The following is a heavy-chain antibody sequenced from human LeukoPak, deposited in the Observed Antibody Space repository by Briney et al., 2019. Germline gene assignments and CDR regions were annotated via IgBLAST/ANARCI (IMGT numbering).Heavy chain of an antibody. J-gene: IGHJ4*02. CDR2: IRYDGSNK. V-gene: IGHV3-30*02. CDR1: GFTFSSYG. Sequence: GGSLRLSCAASGFTFSSYGMHWVRQAPGKGLEWVAFIRYDGSNKYYADSVKGRFTISRDNSKNTLYLQMNSLRAEDTAVYYCAKESVYIAAAGTGFDYWGQGTLVTVSS. CDR3: AKESVYIAAAGTGFDY. D-gene: IGHD6-13*01.